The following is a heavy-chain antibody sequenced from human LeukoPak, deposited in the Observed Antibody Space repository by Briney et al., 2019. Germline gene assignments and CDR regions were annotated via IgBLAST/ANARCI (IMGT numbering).Heavy chain of an antibody. J-gene: IGHJ3*02. CDR3: AKEPHPNSDYVWGSYRARAFDI. Sequence: GGSLRLSCAASEFSVGSNYMPWVRQAPGKGLEWVSAIRCSGGNTYYADSVKGRFTISRDNPKNTLYLQMNSLRAEDTAVYYFAKEPHPNSDYVWGSYRARAFDIWGQRTLVTVSS. D-gene: IGHD3-16*02. CDR2: IRCSGGNT. CDR1: EFSVGSNY. V-gene: IGHV3-23*01.